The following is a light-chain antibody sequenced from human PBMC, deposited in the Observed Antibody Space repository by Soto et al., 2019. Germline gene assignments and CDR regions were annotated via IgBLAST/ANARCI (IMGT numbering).Light chain of an antibody. CDR2: KAS. V-gene: IGKV1-5*03. CDR1: QSIYDW. Sequence: DIQMTQSPSTLSASVGDRVTITCRASQSIYDWLAWYQQKPRKAPNLLIYKASNLESGVPSRFSGSGSGTEFTLTISSLQPDDFATYYCQQYNEYSWTFGQGTKVEIK. CDR3: QQYNEYSWT. J-gene: IGKJ1*01.